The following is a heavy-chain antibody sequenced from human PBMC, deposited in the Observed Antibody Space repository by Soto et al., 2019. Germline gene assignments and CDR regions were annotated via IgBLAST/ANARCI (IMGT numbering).Heavy chain of an antibody. Sequence: EGSLRLSCAASGFTFSNALMNWVRQAPGKGLEWVGRIKSKTDGGTTDYAAPVKGRFTISRDDSKNTLYLQMNSLKTEDTAVYYCTTLSITIFGVVLMDVWGQGTTVTVSS. CDR2: IKSKTDGGTT. V-gene: IGHV3-15*07. CDR3: TTLSITIFGVVLMDV. D-gene: IGHD3-3*01. J-gene: IGHJ6*02. CDR1: GFTFSNAL.